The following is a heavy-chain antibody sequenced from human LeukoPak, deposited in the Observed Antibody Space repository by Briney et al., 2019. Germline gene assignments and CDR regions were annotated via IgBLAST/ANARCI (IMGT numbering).Heavy chain of an antibody. V-gene: IGHV1-2*02. CDR2: INPNSGGT. CDR3: ARGPLNYYDSSGGGDYYGMDV. J-gene: IGHJ6*02. D-gene: IGHD3-22*01. CDR1: GYTFTGYY. Sequence: ASVKVSCKASGYTFTGYYMHRVRQAPGQGLEWMGWINPNSGGTNYAQKFQGRVTMTRDTSISTAYMELSRLRSDDTAVYYCARGPLNYYDSSGGGDYYGMDVWGQGTTVTVSS.